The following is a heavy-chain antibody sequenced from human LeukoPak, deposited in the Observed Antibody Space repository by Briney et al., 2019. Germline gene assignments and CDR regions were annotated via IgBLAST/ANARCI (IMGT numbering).Heavy chain of an antibody. J-gene: IGHJ4*02. D-gene: IGHD2-21*02. V-gene: IGHV3-11*04. CDR3: AKSDCGGDCHLLDY. Sequence: GGSLRLTCAASGFTFSDYYMNWIRQAPGKGLEWVSYISNSGSTIYYTDSVKGRFTISRDNAKNSLYLQMNSLRAEDTAVYYCAKSDCGGDCHLLDYWGQGTLVTVSS. CDR1: GFTFSDYY. CDR2: ISNSGSTI.